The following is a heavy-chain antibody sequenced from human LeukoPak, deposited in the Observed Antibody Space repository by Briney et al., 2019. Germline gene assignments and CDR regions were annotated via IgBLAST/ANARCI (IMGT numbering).Heavy chain of an antibody. J-gene: IGHJ4*02. CDR3: ARGGRRYCSSTSCLGNDY. V-gene: IGHV4-34*01. D-gene: IGHD2-2*01. CDR1: GGSFSGYY. Sequence: PSETLSLTCAVYGGSFSGYYWSWIRQPPGKGLEWIGEINHSGSTNYNPSLKSRVTILVDTSKNQFSLKLSSVTAADTAVYYCARGGRRYCSSTSCLGNDYWGQGTLVTVSS. CDR2: INHSGST.